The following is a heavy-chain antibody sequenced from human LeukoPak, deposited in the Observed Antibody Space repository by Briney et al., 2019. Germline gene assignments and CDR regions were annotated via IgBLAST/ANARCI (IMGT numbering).Heavy chain of an antibody. CDR2: ISGSGGRT. D-gene: IGHD6-13*01. Sequence: DPGGSLRLSCAASGFTFSSYAMSWVRQAPGKGLERVSGISGSGGRTYYADSVKGRFTISRDNSKNTLYLQMNSLRAEDTAAYYCAKTPDSSSWYYFDYWGQGTLVTVSS. J-gene: IGHJ4*02. V-gene: IGHV3-23*01. CDR3: AKTPDSSSWYYFDY. CDR1: GFTFSSYA.